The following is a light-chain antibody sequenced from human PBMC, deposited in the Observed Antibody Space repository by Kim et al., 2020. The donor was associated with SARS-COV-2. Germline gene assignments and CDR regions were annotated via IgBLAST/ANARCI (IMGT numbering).Light chain of an antibody. J-gene: IGKJ1*01. CDR3: QQYVSSPRT. V-gene: IGKV3-20*01. CDR1: QSVRSNY. Sequence: SPGERATLSCRASQSVRSNYLAWYQQKPGQAPRLLIYNASYRATGIPDRFSGSGSGTDFTLTISRLEPEDFAVYYCQQYVSSPRTFGQGTKVDIK. CDR2: NAS.